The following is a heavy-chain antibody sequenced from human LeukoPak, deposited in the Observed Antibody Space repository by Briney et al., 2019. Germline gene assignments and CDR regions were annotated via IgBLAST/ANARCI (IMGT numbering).Heavy chain of an antibody. CDR3: ARLTLIGRSEGIDY. CDR1: GGSISSSSYY. J-gene: IGHJ4*02. V-gene: IGHV4-39*01. Sequence: PSETLSLTCTVSGGSISSSSYYWGWIRQPPGKGLEWIGSIYYSGSTYYNPSLKSRVTISVDTSKNQFSLKLSSVTAADTAVYYCARLTLIGRSEGIDYWGQGTLVTVSS. CDR2: IYYSGST. D-gene: IGHD1-14*01.